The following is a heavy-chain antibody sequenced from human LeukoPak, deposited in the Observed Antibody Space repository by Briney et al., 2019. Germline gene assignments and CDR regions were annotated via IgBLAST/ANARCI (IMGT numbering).Heavy chain of an antibody. CDR2: TAGSSGYI. V-gene: IGHV3-21*01. CDR1: GFTFSSYT. J-gene: IGHJ4*01. Sequence: SGGSLRLSCAASGFTFSSYTMNWVRQAPGKGLEWVSSTAGSSGYISYADSVKGRFTISRDNAKKSLYLQMTSLTAEDTAVYYCARDRGAYCGGDCYLGFDYWGRGTLVTVSS. D-gene: IGHD2-21*02. CDR3: ARDRGAYCGGDCYLGFDY.